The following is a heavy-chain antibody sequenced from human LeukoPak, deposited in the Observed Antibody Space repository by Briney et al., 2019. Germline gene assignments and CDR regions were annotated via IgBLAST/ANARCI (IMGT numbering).Heavy chain of an antibody. D-gene: IGHD3-10*01. CDR2: IYTSGST. V-gene: IGHV4-61*02. Sequence: SQTLSLTCTVSGGSLSSGSYYWSWIRQPAGKGLEWIARIYTSGSTNYNPSLKSRVTISVDTSKNQFSLKLSSVTAADTAVYYCARGGGESDSYYYYMDVWGKGTTVTVSS. J-gene: IGHJ6*03. CDR1: GGSLSSGSYY. CDR3: ARGGGESDSYYYYMDV.